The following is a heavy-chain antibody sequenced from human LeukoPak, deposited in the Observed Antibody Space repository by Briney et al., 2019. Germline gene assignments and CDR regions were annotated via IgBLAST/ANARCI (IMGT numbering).Heavy chain of an antibody. CDR2: IKQDGSEM. V-gene: IGHV3-7*01. CDR3: GYDSNGYYDY. J-gene: IGHJ4*02. CDR1: GFTFSTYW. D-gene: IGHD3-22*01. Sequence: GGSLRLSCAASGFTFSTYWMSWVRQAPGKGLEWVAHIKQDGSEMYYVDSVKGRFTISRDNAKNSLYLQMNSLRAEDTAVYYCGYDSNGYYDYWGQGTLVTVSS.